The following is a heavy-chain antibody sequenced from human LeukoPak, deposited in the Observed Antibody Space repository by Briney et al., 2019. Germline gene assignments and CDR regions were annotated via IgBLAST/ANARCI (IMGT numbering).Heavy chain of an antibody. CDR1: GGSISRHY. Sequence: SETLSLTCSVSGGSISRHYWRWIRQPPGKGLEWIGYISYSGSTRYNPSFQSRVTISMEMSKTHFSLKLTSVTAADTAVYYCARLLNNDNSGDPDTFDMWGPGTMVTVSS. CDR3: ARLLNNDNSGDPDTFDM. CDR2: ISYSGST. J-gene: IGHJ3*02. V-gene: IGHV4-59*08. D-gene: IGHD3-22*01.